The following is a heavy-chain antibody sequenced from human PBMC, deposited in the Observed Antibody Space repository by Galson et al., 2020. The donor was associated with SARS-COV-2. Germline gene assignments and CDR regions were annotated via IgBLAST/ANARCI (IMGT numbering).Heavy chain of an antibody. Sequence: SETLSLTCTVSGGSISSGSYYWSWIRQPAGKGLEWIGRIYITGSTNYNPSLKSRVTISVDTSKNQFSLKLTSVTAADTAMYYCSRDDSSGYFSYWGQGSLVTVSS. CDR1: GGSISSGSYY. J-gene: IGHJ4*02. D-gene: IGHD3-22*01. CDR3: SRDDSSGYFSY. V-gene: IGHV4-61*02. CDR2: IYITGST.